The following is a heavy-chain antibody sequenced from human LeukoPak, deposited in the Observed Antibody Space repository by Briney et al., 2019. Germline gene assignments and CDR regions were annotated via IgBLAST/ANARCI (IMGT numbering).Heavy chain of an antibody. CDR1: GFTFSSYA. D-gene: IGHD3-10*01. V-gene: IGHV3-30-3*01. CDR3: ASDRVLLWFGELNY. CDR2: ISYDGSNK. J-gene: IGHJ4*02. Sequence: PGGSLRLSCAASGFTFSSYAMHWVRQAPGKGLEWVAVISYDGSNKYYADSVKGRFTIYRDNSKNTLYLQMNSLRAEDTAVYYCASDRVLLWFGELNYWGQGTLVTVSS.